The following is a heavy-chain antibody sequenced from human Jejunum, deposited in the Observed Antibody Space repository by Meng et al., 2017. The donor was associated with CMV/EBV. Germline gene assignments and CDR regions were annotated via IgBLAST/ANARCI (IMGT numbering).Heavy chain of an antibody. V-gene: IGHV3-15*01. Sequence: SCASYGLSLTKAWRSWVRQAEGKGMEWIGSIKPKKDGGTADYVAPVKGRFTISRDDSKNTLYLQMNSLKSEDTAVYYCTANYFDYWGQGTLVTVSS. J-gene: IGHJ4*02. CDR1: GLSLTKAW. CDR3: TANYFDY. CDR2: IKPKKDGGTA.